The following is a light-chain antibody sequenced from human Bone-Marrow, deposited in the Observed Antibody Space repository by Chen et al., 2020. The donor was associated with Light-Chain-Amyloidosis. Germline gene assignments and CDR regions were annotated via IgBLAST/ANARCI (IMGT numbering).Light chain of an antibody. V-gene: IGKV1-5*01. CDR1: QSISSR. CDR3: QQYKSYPPMYT. CDR2: DAS. J-gene: IGKJ2*01. Sequence: DIQMTQSPSTLSASVGDRVTITCRASQSISSRLAWYQQKPGNAPKLLIYDASSLESGVPSRFSGSGSGTEFTLTISSLQPDDFATYYCQQYKSYPPMYTFGQGTKLEIK.